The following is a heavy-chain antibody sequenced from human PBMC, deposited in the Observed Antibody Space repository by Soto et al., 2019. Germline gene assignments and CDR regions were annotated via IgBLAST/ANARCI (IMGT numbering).Heavy chain of an antibody. CDR1: GGSISGHY. D-gene: IGHD6-19*01. Sequence: SETLSLTCTVSGGSISGHYWIWIRQPPGEGMEWIGYTFYSGSTTYNNNPSLKSRVTISVDTSKNQFSLRLSSVTAADTAVYYCARVGSSGWSPDYWGQGTLVTSPQ. CDR2: TFYSGSTTY. J-gene: IGHJ4*02. CDR3: ARVGSSGWSPDY. V-gene: IGHV4-59*11.